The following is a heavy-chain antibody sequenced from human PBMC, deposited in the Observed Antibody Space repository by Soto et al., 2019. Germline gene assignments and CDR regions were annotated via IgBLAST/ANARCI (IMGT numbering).Heavy chain of an antibody. J-gene: IGHJ4*02. CDR1: GFTLSSHA. Sequence: EVQLLESGGGLVQPGGSLRLSCAASGFTLSSHAMTWVRQAPGKGLEWVSFINADGSEKYYADSVRGRFTISRDNSKDSFYLQMNSLRLEDTAMYYCAKAKFYYDSSPYDSWGQGTLVTVSS. CDR3: AKAKFYYDSSPYDS. CDR2: INADGSEK. D-gene: IGHD3-22*01. V-gene: IGHV3-43*02.